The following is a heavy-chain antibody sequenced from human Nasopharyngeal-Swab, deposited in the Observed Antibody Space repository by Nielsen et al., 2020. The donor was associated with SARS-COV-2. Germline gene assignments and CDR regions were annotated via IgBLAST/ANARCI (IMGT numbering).Heavy chain of an antibody. Sequence: SVQVSCKASGYIFTSNGISWVRQDAGQGLEWMGWISAYNGNTNYAQKLQGRVTMTTDTTTSTAYMVLRSLRSVDTAVYYCARVNYDILTGSYYYYYYYIDVWCKGTTVTVSS. CDR1: GYIFTSNG. J-gene: IGHJ6*03. D-gene: IGHD3-9*01. CDR2: ISAYNGNT. V-gene: IGHV1-18*01. CDR3: ARVNYDILTGSYYYYYYYIDV.